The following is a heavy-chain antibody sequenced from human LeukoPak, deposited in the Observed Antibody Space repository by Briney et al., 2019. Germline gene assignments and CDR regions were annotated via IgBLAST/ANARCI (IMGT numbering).Heavy chain of an antibody. V-gene: IGHV3-23*01. J-gene: IGHJ4*02. CDR2: ISGSGGST. CDR1: GFIFNKNW. Sequence: PGGSLRLSCVASGFIFNKNWMHWVRQAPGKGLEWVSGISGSGGSTYYADSVKGRFTIFRDNSKNTLYLQMNSLRAEDTAVYHCANGWSPDYWGRGTLATVSS. D-gene: IGHD2-15*01. CDR3: ANGWSPDY.